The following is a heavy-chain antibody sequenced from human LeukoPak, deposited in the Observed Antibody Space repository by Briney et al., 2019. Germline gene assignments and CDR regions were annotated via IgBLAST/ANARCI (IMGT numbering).Heavy chain of an antibody. V-gene: IGHV4-34*01. CDR2: INHSGST. CDR3: ARGGQDKSIAARIYYYYYMDV. CDR1: GGSFSGYY. D-gene: IGHD6-6*01. Sequence: SETLSLTCAVYGGSFSGYYWSWIRQPPGKGLEWIGEINHSGSTNYNPSLKSRVTISVDTSKNQFSLKLSSVTAADTAVYYCARGGQDKSIAARIYYYYYMDVWGKGTTVTVSS. J-gene: IGHJ6*03.